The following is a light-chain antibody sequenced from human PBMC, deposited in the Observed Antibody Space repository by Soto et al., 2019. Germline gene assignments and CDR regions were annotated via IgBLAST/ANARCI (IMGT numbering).Light chain of an antibody. J-gene: IGLJ2*01. Sequence: QSVLTQPASVSGSPGQSITISCTGTSSDVGGYNYVSWYQQHPGKAPKLMISDVSNRPSGVSNRFSGSKSGNTASLTISGRQAEDEADYYCCSYTSSSTPVVFGGGTKRTVL. CDR1: SSDVGGYNY. CDR2: DVS. V-gene: IGLV2-14*03. CDR3: CSYTSSSTPVV.